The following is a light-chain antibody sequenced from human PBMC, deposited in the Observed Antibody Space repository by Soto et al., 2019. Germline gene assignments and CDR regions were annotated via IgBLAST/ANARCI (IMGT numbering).Light chain of an antibody. J-gene: IGKJ2*01. CDR1: QSISGW. Sequence: DIQMTQSPSTLSASVGDRVTITCRASQSISGWLAWYQQKPGKAPNLLISDASSLESGVPSRFSGSGSGTEFTLTISGLQPDDFSTYYCQQYSSYSSFGQGTELEIK. CDR2: DAS. CDR3: QQYSSYSS. V-gene: IGKV1-5*01.